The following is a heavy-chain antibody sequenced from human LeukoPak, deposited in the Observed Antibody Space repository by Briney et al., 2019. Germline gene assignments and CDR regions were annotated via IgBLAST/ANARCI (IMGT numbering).Heavy chain of an antibody. Sequence: GSGPTLVKPTQTLTLTCTFSGFSLSTRGVGVGWIRQPPGKALEWLALIYWDDDKRYSPSLKSRLTITKDTSKNQVVLTMTNMDPVDTATYYCAHATDCGGDCYPYYFDYWGQGTLVTVSS. J-gene: IGHJ4*02. D-gene: IGHD2-21*02. CDR2: IYWDDDK. CDR3: AHATDCGGDCYPYYFDY. CDR1: GFSLSTRGVG. V-gene: IGHV2-5*02.